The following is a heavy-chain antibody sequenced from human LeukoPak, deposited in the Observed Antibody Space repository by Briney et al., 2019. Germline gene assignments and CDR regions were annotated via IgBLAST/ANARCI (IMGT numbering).Heavy chain of an antibody. Sequence: GESLKISCQGSGYSFTSYWIGWVRQMPGKGLEWMGIIYPGDSDTRYSPSFQGQVTISVDKSISTAYLQWSSLKASDTAMYYCARHVLGSSSWFYGDAFDIWGQGTMVTVSS. CDR1: GYSFTSYW. D-gene: IGHD6-13*01. CDR2: IYPGDSDT. J-gene: IGHJ3*02. CDR3: ARHVLGSSSWFYGDAFDI. V-gene: IGHV5-51*01.